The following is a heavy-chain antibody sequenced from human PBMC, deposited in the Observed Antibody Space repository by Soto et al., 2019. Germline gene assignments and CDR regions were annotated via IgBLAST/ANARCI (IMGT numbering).Heavy chain of an antibody. CDR2: ISYDGSNK. CDR3: PKGHDYSFDY. Sequence: QVQLVESGGGVVQPGRSLRLSCAASGFTFSSYGMHWVRQAPGKGLEWVAGISYDGSNKYYADSVKGRFTISRDNSKNTLYLQMNSLRAEDTAVYYCPKGHDYSFDYWGQGTLVTVSS. J-gene: IGHJ4*02. V-gene: IGHV3-30*18. CDR1: GFTFSSYG. D-gene: IGHD4-4*01.